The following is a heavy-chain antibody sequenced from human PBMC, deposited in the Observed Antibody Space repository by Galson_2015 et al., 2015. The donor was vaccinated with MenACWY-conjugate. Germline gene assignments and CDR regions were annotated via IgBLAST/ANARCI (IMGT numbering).Heavy chain of an antibody. D-gene: IGHD5-12*01. CDR1: GASISSSNW. Sequence: SETLSLTCVVSGASISSSNWWSWVRQPPGKGLEWIGEIYHNGNTNYIPSLKSRVTISVDKSTNQFSLNLSSVTAADTGVYYCARYRGAYSYEKSDLWGQGTLVAFPS. J-gene: IGHJ4*02. CDR3: ARYRGAYSYEKSDL. V-gene: IGHV4-4*02. CDR2: IYHNGNT.